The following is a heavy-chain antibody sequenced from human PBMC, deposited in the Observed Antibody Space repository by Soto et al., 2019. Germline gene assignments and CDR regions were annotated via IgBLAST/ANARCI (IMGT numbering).Heavy chain of an antibody. J-gene: IGHJ3*01. CDR2: IHSDGTST. Sequence: EVQLVESGGGLVQPGESLRLSCAASGFTFDYYWMHWVRQAPGKGLVWVSRIHSDGTSTTYADSVKGRFTISRDNAKNTLSLQMNRLRAEDTAVYYCAGGDRGAFDLWGQGTVVTVSS. D-gene: IGHD1-26*01. CDR3: AGGDRGAFDL. V-gene: IGHV3-74*01. CDR1: GFTFDYYW.